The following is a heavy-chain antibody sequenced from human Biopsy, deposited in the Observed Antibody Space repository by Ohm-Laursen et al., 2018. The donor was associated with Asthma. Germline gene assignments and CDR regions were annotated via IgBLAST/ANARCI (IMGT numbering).Heavy chain of an antibody. V-gene: IGHV3-53*01. Sequence: SLRLSCAASGFAVSRDHMFWVRQAPGKGLEWVSVIYSGGTSHTADSVRGRFTISRDYSKNTLYLQMHSLRAEDTAVYYCARGDSSGWSHYYFDYWGQGILVTVSS. D-gene: IGHD6-19*01. J-gene: IGHJ4*02. CDR3: ARGDSSGWSHYYFDY. CDR2: IYSGGTS. CDR1: GFAVSRDH.